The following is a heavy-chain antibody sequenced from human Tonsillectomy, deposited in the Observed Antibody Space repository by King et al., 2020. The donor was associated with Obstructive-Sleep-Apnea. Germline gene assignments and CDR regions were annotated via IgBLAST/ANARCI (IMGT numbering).Heavy chain of an antibody. V-gene: IGHV3-30*03. Sequence: VQLVESGGGVVQPGRSLRLSCAASGFTFSSYGMHWVRQAPGKGLEWVAVLSYDGTNKYYADSVKGRFTISRDNSKNTLYLHMNSLRAEDTAVYYCAGAEQWPFDYWGQGTLVTVSS. CDR2: LSYDGTNK. CDR1: GFTFSSYG. D-gene: IGHD6-19*01. CDR3: AGAEQWPFDY. J-gene: IGHJ4*02.